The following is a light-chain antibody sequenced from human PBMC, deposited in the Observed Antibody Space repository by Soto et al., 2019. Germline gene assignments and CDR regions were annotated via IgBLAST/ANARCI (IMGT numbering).Light chain of an antibody. CDR2: GAS. CDR1: QSVSNNY. J-gene: IGKJ5*01. Sequence: IVLTQSPGTLSLSPGERATLSCRTIQSVSNNYLAWYQQKPGQAPRLLIYGASSRATGIPDRFSGSGSGTDFTLTISSLQSEDFAVYYCQQYNNWPPITFGLGTRLEI. CDR3: QQYNNWPPIT. V-gene: IGKV3-20*01.